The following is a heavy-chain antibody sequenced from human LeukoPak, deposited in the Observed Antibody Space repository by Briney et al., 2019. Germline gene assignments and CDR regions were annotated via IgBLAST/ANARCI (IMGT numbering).Heavy chain of an antibody. CDR2: ISSSGSTI. Sequence: PGGSLRLSCAASGFTFSSYWMSWVRQAPGKGLEWVSYISSSGSTIYYADSVKGRFTISRDNAKNTLNLQMNSLRAEDTAVYYCARDLGQYYDTSDNWFDPWGQGTLVTVSS. V-gene: IGHV3-48*04. CDR1: GFTFSSYW. CDR3: ARDLGQYYDTSDNWFDP. D-gene: IGHD3-22*01. J-gene: IGHJ5*02.